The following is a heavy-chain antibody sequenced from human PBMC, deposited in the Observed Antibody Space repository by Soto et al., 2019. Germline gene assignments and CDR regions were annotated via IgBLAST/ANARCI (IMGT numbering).Heavy chain of an antibody. D-gene: IGHD6-13*01. CDR1: GYRFSIYA. Sequence: SVKVSCKASGYRFSIYAISWVRQAPGQWLEWMGGIIPIFGTANYAQNFQGRVTITADESTSTAYMELSSLRSEDTAVYYCARVSDAAAGNYHYGMDVWGQGTTVTVSS. CDR3: ARVSDAAAGNYHYGMDV. J-gene: IGHJ6*02. CDR2: IIPIFGTA. V-gene: IGHV1-69*13.